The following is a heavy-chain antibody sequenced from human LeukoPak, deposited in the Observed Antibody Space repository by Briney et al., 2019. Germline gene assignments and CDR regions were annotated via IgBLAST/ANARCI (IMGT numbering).Heavy chain of an antibody. CDR1: GYTFTSYG. V-gene: IGHV1-18*01. CDR2: ISAYNGNT. D-gene: IGHD1-26*01. CDR3: ARLVSDEWEDAFDI. J-gene: IGHJ3*02. Sequence: GASVKVSCKASGYTFTSYGISWVRQAPEQGLEWMGWISAYNGNTNYAQKLQGRVTMTTDTSTSTAYMELRSLRSDDTAVYYCARLVSDEWEDAFDIWGQGTMVTVSS.